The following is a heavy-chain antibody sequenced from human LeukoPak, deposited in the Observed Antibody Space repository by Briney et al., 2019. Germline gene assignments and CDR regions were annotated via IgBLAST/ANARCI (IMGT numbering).Heavy chain of an antibody. J-gene: IGHJ3*02. CDR2: ISITGST. CDR3: ARETSPRPPNNAFDM. D-gene: IGHD2-8*01. CDR1: GGSISTYD. V-gene: IGHV4-4*07. Sequence: SETLSLTCTVSGGSISTYDWSWIRQPAGKGLEWIGRISITGSTDYSPSLKSRVTVSVDTSKNQFSLKLTSVTAADTAMYFCARETSPRPPNNAFDMWGQGTMVTVS.